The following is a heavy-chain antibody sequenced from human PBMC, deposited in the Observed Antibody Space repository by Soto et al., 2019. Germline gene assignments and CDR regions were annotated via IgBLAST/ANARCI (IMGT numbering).Heavy chain of an antibody. CDR1: GGSISSYY. Sequence: QVQLQESGPGLVKPSETLSLTCTVSGGSISSYYWSWIRQSAGKGLEWIGRIYANGVTKYNPSLESRVTISLARSKNKFSLGLTSVTAGDRAVFSCARGPGGYHESAYWGGGTLVTVSS. CDR3: ARGPGGYHESAY. J-gene: IGHJ4*02. D-gene: IGHD3-10*01. V-gene: IGHV4-4*07. CDR2: IYANGVT.